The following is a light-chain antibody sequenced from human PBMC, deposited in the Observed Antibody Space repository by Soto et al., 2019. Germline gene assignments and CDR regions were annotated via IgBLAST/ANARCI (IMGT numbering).Light chain of an antibody. V-gene: IGKV1-5*03. CDR2: KAS. Sequence: DIQMTQSPSTLSGSVGDRVTITCRASQTISSCLAWYQQKPGKAPKLLIYKASTLKSGVPSRFSGSGSGTEFTLNISSLQPDDFASYYCQHYNSYSEAFGQGTKVELK. J-gene: IGKJ1*01. CDR3: QHYNSYSEA. CDR1: QTISSC.